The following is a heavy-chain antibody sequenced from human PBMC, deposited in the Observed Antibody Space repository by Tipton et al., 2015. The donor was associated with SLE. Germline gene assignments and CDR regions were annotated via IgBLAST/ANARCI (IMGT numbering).Heavy chain of an antibody. CDR3: ARDKANYFDY. CDR1: GGSISSYY. J-gene: IGHJ4*02. Sequence: TLSLTCTVSGGSISSYYWSWIRQPPGKGLEWIGYIYYSGSTNYNPSLKSRVTISVDTSKNQFSLKLSSVTAADTAVYYCARDKANYFDYWGQGTLVTVSS. V-gene: IGHV4-59*12. CDR2: IYYSGST.